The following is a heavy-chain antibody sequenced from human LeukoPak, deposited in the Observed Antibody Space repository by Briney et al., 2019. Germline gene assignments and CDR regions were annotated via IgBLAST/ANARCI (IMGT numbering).Heavy chain of an antibody. V-gene: IGHV1-69*05. J-gene: IGHJ6*03. CDR3: ARDRRGYSYGGMDV. D-gene: IGHD5-18*01. CDR1: GGTFSSYA. Sequence: SVKVSCKASGGTFSSYAISWVRQAPGQGLEWMGRIIPIFGTANYAQKFQGRVTITMDESTSTAYMELSSLRSEDTAVYYCARDRRGYSYGGMDVWGKGTTVTVSS. CDR2: IIPIFGTA.